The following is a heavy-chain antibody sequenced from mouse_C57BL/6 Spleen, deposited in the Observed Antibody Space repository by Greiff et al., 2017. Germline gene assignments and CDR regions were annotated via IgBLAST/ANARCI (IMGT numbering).Heavy chain of an antibody. CDR1: GYTFTSYW. D-gene: IGHD2-1*01. V-gene: IGHV1-52*01. J-gene: IGHJ3*01. Sequence: VKLQQPGAELVRPGSSVKLSCKASGYTFTSYWMHWVKQRPIQGLEWIGNIDPSDSETHYNQKFKDKATLTVDKSSSTAYMQLSSLTSEDSAVYYCARERADLLWAFAYWGQGALVTVSA. CDR3: ARERADLLWAFAY. CDR2: IDPSDSET.